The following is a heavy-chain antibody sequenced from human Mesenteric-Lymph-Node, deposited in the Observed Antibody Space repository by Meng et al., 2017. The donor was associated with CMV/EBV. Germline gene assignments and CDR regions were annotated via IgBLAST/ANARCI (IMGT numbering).Heavy chain of an antibody. V-gene: IGHV3-49*04. CDR2: IRSTTFGGTT. CDR3: TREEYNWDDLISVNEY. J-gene: IGHJ4*02. CDR1: GFTFSSYA. Sequence: GGSLRLSCAASGFTFSSYAMSWVRQAPGKGLEWVGFIRSTTFGGTTDYAASVKGRFTISRDDSKSIAYLQMGSLTIEDTGVYFCTREEYNWDDLISVNEYWGQGTLVTVSS. D-gene: IGHD1-20*01.